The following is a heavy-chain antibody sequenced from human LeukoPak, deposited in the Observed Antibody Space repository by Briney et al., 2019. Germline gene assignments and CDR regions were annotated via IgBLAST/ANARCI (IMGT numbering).Heavy chain of an antibody. V-gene: IGHV4-59*08. CDR1: GDSFSSYY. D-gene: IGHD2-21*02. CDR2: VYYSGST. J-gene: IGHJ2*01. CDR3: ARVETAIGSLSWYFDL. Sequence: SETLSLTCTVSGDSFSSYYWSWIRQPPGKGLEWLGYVYYSGSTNYNPSLKSRVTISLDTSKNQFSLKLSSVTAADTAVYYCARVETAIGSLSWYFDLWAVAPWSLSPQ.